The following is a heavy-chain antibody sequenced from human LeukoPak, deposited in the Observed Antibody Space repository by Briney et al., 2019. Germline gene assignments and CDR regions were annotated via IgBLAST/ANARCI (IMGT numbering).Heavy chain of an antibody. V-gene: IGHV4-38-2*01. CDR2: IYHSGST. CDR1: GYSISSGYY. J-gene: IGHJ6*04. Sequence: SETLSLTCAVSGYSISSGYYWGWIRQPPGKGLEWIGSIYHSGSTYYNPSLKSRVTISVDTSKNQFSLKLSSVTAADMAVYYCASPGSGSHGMDVWGKGTTVTVSS. D-gene: IGHD3-10*01. CDR3: ASPGSGSHGMDV.